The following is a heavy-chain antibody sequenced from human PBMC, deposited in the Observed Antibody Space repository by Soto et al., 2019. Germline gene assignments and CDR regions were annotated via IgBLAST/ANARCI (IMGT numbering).Heavy chain of an antibody. D-gene: IGHD6-19*01. CDR3: AKLQRRDIQQWLQAFNV. CDR1: GFDFSDFA. J-gene: IGHJ3*01. CDR2: ISGDGA. Sequence: PGGSLRLSCGASGFDFSDFAMSWIRQAPGKGLEWVSTISGDGADIYADSVKGRFTVSRDNSKNLLYLQMNSLRVDDAATYYCAKLQRRDIQQWLQAFNVWGQ. V-gene: IGHV3-23*01.